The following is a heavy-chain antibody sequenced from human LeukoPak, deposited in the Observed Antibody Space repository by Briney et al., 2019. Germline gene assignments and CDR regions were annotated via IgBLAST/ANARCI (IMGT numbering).Heavy chain of an antibody. J-gene: IGHJ4*02. CDR1: GFTFSSYA. CDR3: ARVETALIAAFDC. CDR2: ISYDGSNK. Sequence: GGSLRLSCAASGFTFSSYAMHWVRQAPGKGLEWVAVISYDGSNKYYADSVKGRFTISRDNSKNTLYLQMNSLRAEDTAVYYCARVETALIAAFDCWGQGTLVTVSS. D-gene: IGHD6-6*01. V-gene: IGHV3-30*01.